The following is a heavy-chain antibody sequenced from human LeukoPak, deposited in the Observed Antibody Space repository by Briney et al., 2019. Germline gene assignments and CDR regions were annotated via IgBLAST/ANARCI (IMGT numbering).Heavy chain of an antibody. V-gene: IGHV3-21*01. J-gene: IGHJ6*03. CDR3: ATSGGFVLPNAITGNWYMDV. CDR1: GFTFSDYS. CDR2: ITSAGGYT. D-gene: IGHD2-2*01. Sequence: GRSLRLSCGASGFTFSDYSMNWVRQAPGKGLAWVASITSAGGYTYYADSVKGRFTISRDNAQNSLFLQINSLRAEDTAVYFCATSGGFVLPNAITGNWYMDVWGRGTSVTVSS.